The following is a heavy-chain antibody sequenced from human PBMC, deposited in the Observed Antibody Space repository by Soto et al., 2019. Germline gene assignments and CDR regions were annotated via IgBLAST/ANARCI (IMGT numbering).Heavy chain of an antibody. CDR1: GFTFSSYW. Sequence: EVQLVESGGGLVQPGGSLRLSCAASGFTFSSYWMSWVRQAPGKGLEWVANIKQDGSEKYYVDSVKGRFTISRDNAKNSLYLQMNSLRAEDTAVYYCARDSTVGQHQGKTSGFDPWGQGTLVTVSS. D-gene: IGHD4-17*01. CDR3: ARDSTVGQHQGKTSGFDP. CDR2: IKQDGSEK. V-gene: IGHV3-7*01. J-gene: IGHJ5*02.